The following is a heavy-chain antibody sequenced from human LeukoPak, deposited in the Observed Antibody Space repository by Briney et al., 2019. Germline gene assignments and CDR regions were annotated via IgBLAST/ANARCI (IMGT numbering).Heavy chain of an antibody. J-gene: IGHJ4*02. D-gene: IGHD4-23*01. V-gene: IGHV3-30*02. CDR1: GFTFSTYG. CDR3: ARRAGGYSHPYDY. Sequence: PGGSLRLSCAASGFTFSTYGMHWVRQAPGKGLEWVAFIRYDGNNKFYADSVKGRFTISRDNSKNTLYLQMNSLRAEDTAVYYCARRAGGYSHPYDYWGQGILVTVSS. CDR2: IRYDGNNK.